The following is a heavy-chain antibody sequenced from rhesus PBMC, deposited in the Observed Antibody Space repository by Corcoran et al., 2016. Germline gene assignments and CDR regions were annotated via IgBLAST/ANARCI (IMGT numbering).Heavy chain of an antibody. D-gene: IGHD6S26*01. CDR1: GFTFGSYY. Sequence: EVQLVESGGGLVQPGGSLRLSCTGSGFTFGSYYMYWVRQAPGKGLEWVSAINTGVGRTWYTSSVKCRFTISKENAKNTLYLQMDSLRAEDTAVYYCARDRYSSGWSYFDYWGQGVLVTVSS. V-gene: IGHV3-8*01. J-gene: IGHJ4*01. CDR3: ARDRYSSGWSYFDY. CDR2: INTGVGRT.